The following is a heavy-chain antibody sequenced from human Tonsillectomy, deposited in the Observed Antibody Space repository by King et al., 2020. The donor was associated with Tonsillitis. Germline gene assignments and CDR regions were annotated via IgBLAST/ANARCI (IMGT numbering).Heavy chain of an antibody. V-gene: IGHV3-49*04. Sequence: EVQLVESGGGLVQPGRSLRLSCTASGFTFGDYAMSWVRQAPGKGLEWVGFIRSKAYGGTTEYAASVKGRFTISRDDSKSIAYLQMNSLKTEDTAVYYCTRDGGDSPPAYYYDSSDVSNPALDYWGQGTLVTVSS. D-gene: IGHD3-22*01. CDR1: GFTFGDYA. CDR3: TRDGGDSPPAYYYDSSDVSNPALDY. J-gene: IGHJ4*02. CDR2: IRSKAYGGTT.